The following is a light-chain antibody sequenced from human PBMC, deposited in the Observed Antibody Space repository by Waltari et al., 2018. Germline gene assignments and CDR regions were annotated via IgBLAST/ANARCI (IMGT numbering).Light chain of an antibody. V-gene: IGKV1-5*03. Sequence: DIQMTQSPSTLSASVGDRVTITCRASQTIGSWLAWYQPSPGKAPKLLIYQVSSLESGVQSRFSGSGSGTEFTLSISSLQPDDFATYYCQQYNSSPWTFGQGTKVEIK. CDR2: QVS. CDR3: QQYNSSPWT. CDR1: QTIGSW. J-gene: IGKJ1*01.